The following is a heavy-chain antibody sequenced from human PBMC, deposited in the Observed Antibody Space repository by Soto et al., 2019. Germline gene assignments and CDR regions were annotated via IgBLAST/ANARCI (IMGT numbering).Heavy chain of an antibody. CDR2: IKDGGYT. V-gene: IGHV4-34*01. D-gene: IGHD5-12*01. CDR1: GGSLSGYY. CDR3: ARGQEGVVATH. J-gene: IGHJ4*02. Sequence: QVQLQQWGAGLLKPSETLSLNCAVNGGSLSGYYWSWIRQPPGKGLEWIGEIKDGGYTNYSPSLKSRATISSDRSNNQFSLRLNSVRAGDTGVYYCARGQEGVVATHWDQGALVTVSS.